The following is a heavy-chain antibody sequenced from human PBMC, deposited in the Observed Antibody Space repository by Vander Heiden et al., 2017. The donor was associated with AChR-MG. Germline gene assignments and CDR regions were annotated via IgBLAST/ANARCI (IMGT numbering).Heavy chain of an antibody. CDR3: ARDQRYSGYDSKWDYYGMDV. D-gene: IGHD5-12*01. CDR1: GFTVSRNY. Sequence: EVQLVETGGGLIQPGGSLRLSCAASGFTVSRNYIGWVRQAPGKGLEWVSVIYSGGSTYYADSVKGRFTISRDNSKNTLYLQMNSLRAEDTAVYYCARDQRYSGYDSKWDYYGMDVWGQGTTVTVSS. V-gene: IGHV3-53*02. CDR2: IYSGGST. J-gene: IGHJ6*02.